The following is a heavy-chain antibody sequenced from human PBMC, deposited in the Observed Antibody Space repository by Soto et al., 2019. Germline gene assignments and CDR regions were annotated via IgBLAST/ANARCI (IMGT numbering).Heavy chain of an antibody. D-gene: IGHD3-10*01. CDR1: GFTFSSYG. CDR2: IWYDGSNK. CDR3: ARAGGGSGSYYAYYYYYMDV. V-gene: IGHV3-33*01. Sequence: QVQLVESGGGVVQPGRSLRLSCAASGFTFSSYGMHWVRQAPGKGLEWVAVIWYDGSNKYYADSVKGRFTISRDNSKNTLYLQMNSLIAEDTAVYYCARAGGGSGSYYAYYYYYMDVWGKGTTVTVSS. J-gene: IGHJ6*03.